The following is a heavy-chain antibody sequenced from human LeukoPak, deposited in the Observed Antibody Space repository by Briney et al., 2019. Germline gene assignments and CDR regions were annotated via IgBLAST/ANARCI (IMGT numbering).Heavy chain of an antibody. CDR1: GGSIISSNW. Sequence: SETLSLTCAVSGGSIISSNWWSWVRQPPGKGLEWIGEIYHSGSTNYNPSLRSRVTISVDKSKNQFSLKLSSVTAADTAVYYCARHEVLLWFGESHPSYFDYWGQGTLVTVSS. V-gene: IGHV4-4*02. CDR3: ARHEVLLWFGESHPSYFDY. CDR2: IYHSGST. D-gene: IGHD3-10*01. J-gene: IGHJ4*02.